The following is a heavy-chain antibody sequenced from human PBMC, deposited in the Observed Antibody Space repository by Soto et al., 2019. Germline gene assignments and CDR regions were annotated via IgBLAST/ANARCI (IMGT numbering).Heavy chain of an antibody. J-gene: IGHJ3*02. CDR2: IWDDRSNK. D-gene: IGHD2-15*01. V-gene: IGHV3-33*01. CDR3: ARDGRDIVVVVATTPHNAFDI. Sequence: PGGSLRLSYAASGFTFSSYGMHWVLQAQGKGLERVTGIWDDRSNKYYADSVKVRFTISRDNSKNTLYLQMNSLRAEDTAVYYCARDGRDIVVVVATTPHNAFDIWGQGTMVTVSS. CDR1: GFTFSSYG.